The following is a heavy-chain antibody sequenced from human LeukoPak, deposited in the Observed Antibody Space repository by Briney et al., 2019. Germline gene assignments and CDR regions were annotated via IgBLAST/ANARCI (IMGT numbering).Heavy chain of an antibody. V-gene: IGHV4-38-2*02. D-gene: IGHD2/OR15-2a*01. J-gene: IGHJ4*02. CDR3: ARDRESSSYFDY. Sequence: SETLSLTCTVSGDSISTYYWGWIRQPPGKGLEWIGSIYHSGSTYYNPSPKSRVTISVDTSKNQFSLKLSSVTAADTAVYYCARDRESSSYFDYWGQGTLVTVSS. CDR1: GDSISTYY. CDR2: IYHSGST.